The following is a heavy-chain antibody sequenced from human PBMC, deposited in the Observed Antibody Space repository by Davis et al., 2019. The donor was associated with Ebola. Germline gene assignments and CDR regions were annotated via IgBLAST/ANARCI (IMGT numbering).Heavy chain of an antibody. Sequence: GESLKISCKGSGYSFTNYWISWVRQMPGKGLEWMGRIDPSDSYTNYSPSFQGRVTISADKSISTAYLKWSSLKASDTAMYYCATTGLVVPAAIGPYYYYMDVWGKGTTVTVSS. CDR1: GYSFTNYW. D-gene: IGHD2-2*01. CDR2: IDPSDSYT. V-gene: IGHV5-10-1*01. J-gene: IGHJ6*03. CDR3: ATTGLVVPAAIGPYYYYMDV.